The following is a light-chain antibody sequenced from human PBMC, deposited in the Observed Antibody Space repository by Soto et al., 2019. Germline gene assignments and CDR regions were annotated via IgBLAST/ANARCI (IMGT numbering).Light chain of an antibody. CDR1: NIGSKS. V-gene: IGLV3-21*04. CDR3: QVWDSSSEHVV. J-gene: IGLJ2*01. CDR2: YDS. Sequence: SYELTQPPSVSVAPGKTARITCGGNNIGSKSVHWYQQKPGQAPVLVIYYDSDRPSGIPERFSGSNSGNTATLTISRVEDGDEADYYCQVWDSSSEHVVFGGGTKVTVL.